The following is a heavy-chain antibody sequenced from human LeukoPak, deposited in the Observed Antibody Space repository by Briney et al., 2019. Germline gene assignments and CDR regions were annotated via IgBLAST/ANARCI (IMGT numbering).Heavy chain of an antibody. CDR2: IRSKANSYAT. CDR3: TRDNFNSRYDHYYYYYMDV. CDR1: GFTFSGSA. D-gene: IGHD5-12*01. J-gene: IGHJ6*03. Sequence: PGGSLRLSCAASGFTFSGSAMHWVRQASGKGLEWVGRIRSKANSYATAYAASVKGRFTISRDDSKNTAYLQMNSLKTEDTAVYYCTRDNFNSRYDHYYYYYMDVWGKGTTVTVSS. V-gene: IGHV3-73*01.